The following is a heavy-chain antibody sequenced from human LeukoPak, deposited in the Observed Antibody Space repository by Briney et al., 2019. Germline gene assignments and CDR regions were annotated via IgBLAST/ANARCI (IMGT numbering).Heavy chain of an antibody. V-gene: IGHV3-30-3*01. CDR2: ISYDGSNK. Sequence: ISYDGSNKYYADSVKGRFTISRDNSKNTLYLQMNSLRAEDTAVYYCARDRAVAGIRDFDYWGQGTLVTVSS. D-gene: IGHD6-19*01. J-gene: IGHJ4*02. CDR3: ARDRAVAGIRDFDY.